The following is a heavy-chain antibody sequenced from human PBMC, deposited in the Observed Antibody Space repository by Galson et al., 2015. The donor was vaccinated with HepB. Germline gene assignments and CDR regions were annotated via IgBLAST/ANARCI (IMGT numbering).Heavy chain of an antibody. CDR2: INPSGGST. CDR1: GYTLTSYY. V-gene: IGHV1-46*04. CDR3: ASGGGAATGWFDP. J-gene: IGHJ5*02. Sequence: SVKVSCKASGYTLTSYYMHWVRQAPGQGLEWMGIINPSGGSTSYAQKLQGRVTMTRDTSTSTVYMELSSLRSEDTAVYYCASGGGAATGWFDPWGQGTLVTVSS. D-gene: IGHD2-15*01.